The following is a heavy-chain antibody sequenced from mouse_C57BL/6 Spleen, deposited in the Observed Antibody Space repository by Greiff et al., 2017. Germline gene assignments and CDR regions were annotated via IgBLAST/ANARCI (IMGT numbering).Heavy chain of an antibody. V-gene: IGHV5-6*01. CDR2: ISSGGSYT. D-gene: IGHD3-2*02. CDR3: ANTAQATPYYAMDY. CDR1: GFTFSSYC. Sequence: EVHLVESGGDLVKPGGSLKLSCAASGFTFSSYCMSWVRQTPDQRLEWVATISSGGSYTYYPDSVKGRFTISRDNAKNTLYLQSSSLKSEDTAMYYCANTAQATPYYAMDYWGQGTSVTVSS. J-gene: IGHJ4*01.